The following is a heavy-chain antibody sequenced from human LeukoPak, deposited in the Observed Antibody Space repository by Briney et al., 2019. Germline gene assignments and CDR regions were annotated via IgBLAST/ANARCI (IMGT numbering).Heavy chain of an antibody. J-gene: IGHJ4*02. Sequence: GESLKISCKGSGYSFTSYWIGWVRQMLGKGLEWMGIIYPGDSDTRYSPSFQGQVTISADKSISTAYLQWSSLKASDTAMYYCARHVYYYDSSGYYYVDYWGQGTLVTVSS. V-gene: IGHV5-51*01. D-gene: IGHD3-22*01. CDR1: GYSFTSYW. CDR2: IYPGDSDT. CDR3: ARHVYYYDSSGYYYVDY.